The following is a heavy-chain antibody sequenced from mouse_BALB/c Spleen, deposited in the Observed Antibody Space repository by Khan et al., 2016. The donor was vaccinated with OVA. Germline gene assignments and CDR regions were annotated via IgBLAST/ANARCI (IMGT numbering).Heavy chain of an antibody. CDR3: AREYYYGYTVDY. D-gene: IGHD1-1*01. CDR1: GYSITSNYA. CDR2: ISYSGST. V-gene: IGHV3-2*02. J-gene: IGHJ4*01. Sequence: EVQLQESGPGLVKPSQSLSLTCTATGYSITSNYAWNWIRQFPGNKLEWMGYISYSGSTNYNPSLNSRISITRDTSKNQFFLQLNSGTTKNKATNYWAREYYYGYTVDYRRQGTSISVSS.